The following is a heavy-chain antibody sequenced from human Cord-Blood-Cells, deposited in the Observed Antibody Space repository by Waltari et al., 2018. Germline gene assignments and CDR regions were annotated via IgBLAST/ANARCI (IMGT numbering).Heavy chain of an antibody. D-gene: IGHD6-13*01. V-gene: IGHV4-39*01. CDR3: GGGAGGSWYNDAFDT. J-gene: IGHJ3*02. CDR1: GGSIGSSRYY. Sequence: QLQLQESGPGLVKPSETLSLTCTVSGGSIGSSRYYWGWIRQPPGEGLEWSGCIYYGGSTYYNPASKGGSTISVETSKNQFTLKRSAVTAADRAVYYCGGGAGGSWYNDAFDTWGQGTRVTVSS. CDR2: IYYGGST.